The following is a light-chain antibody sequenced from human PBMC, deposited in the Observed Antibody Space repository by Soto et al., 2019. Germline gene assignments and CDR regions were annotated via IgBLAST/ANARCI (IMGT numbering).Light chain of an antibody. J-gene: IGLJ2*01. Sequence: QAVVTQEPSLTVSPGGTVTLTCGSSTGAVTSGHFPYWFQQKPGQAPRTLIYDTSNKHSWTPARFSGSLLGDKAALTLSGAPPEGEAEYYCLLVHSDAPVFGGGTKLTVL. CDR1: TGAVTSGHF. CDR3: LLVHSDAPV. V-gene: IGLV7-46*01. CDR2: DTS.